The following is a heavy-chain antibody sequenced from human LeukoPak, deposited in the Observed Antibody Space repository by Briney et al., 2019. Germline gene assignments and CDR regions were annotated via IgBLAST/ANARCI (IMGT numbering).Heavy chain of an antibody. CDR2: IYSTGST. J-gene: IGHJ5*02. Sequence: PSETLSLTCIVSGGSISSGAYYWAWIRQPPGKGLEWIGSIYSTGSTYKNPSLKSRVTISVDTSKNQFSLKLSSVTAADTAVYYCAPGVRGWFDPWGQGTLVTVSS. D-gene: IGHD3-10*01. V-gene: IGHV4-39*07. CDR3: APGVRGWFDP. CDR1: GGSISSGAYY.